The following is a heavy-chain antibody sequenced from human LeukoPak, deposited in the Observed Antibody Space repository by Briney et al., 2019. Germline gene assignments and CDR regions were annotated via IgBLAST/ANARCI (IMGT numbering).Heavy chain of an antibody. V-gene: IGHV3-23*01. J-gene: IGHJ4*02. D-gene: IGHD2-2*01. Sequence: PGGSLGLSCAASGFTFSSYAMSWVRQAPGKGLEWVSAISGSGGSTYYADSVKGRFTISRDNSKNTLYLQMNSLRAEDTAVYYCAKDGDDIVVVPAAIGPDYWGQGTLVTVSS. CDR1: GFTFSSYA. CDR2: ISGSGGST. CDR3: AKDGDDIVVVPAAIGPDY.